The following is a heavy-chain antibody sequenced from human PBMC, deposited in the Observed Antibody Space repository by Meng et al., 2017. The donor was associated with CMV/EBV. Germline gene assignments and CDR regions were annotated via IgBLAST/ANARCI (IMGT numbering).Heavy chain of an antibody. CDR1: GYSFTNYW. CDR3: AVGWYFDFDY. Sequence: KVSCKGSGYSFTNYWISWVRQMPGKGLEWMGTIGPSDTYTNYSPSFQGHVTISADKSNSTAYLQWSSLKASDTAMYYCAVGWYFDFDYWGQGTLVTVSS. D-gene: IGHD1-14*01. CDR2: IGPSDTYT. J-gene: IGHJ4*02. V-gene: IGHV5-10-1*01.